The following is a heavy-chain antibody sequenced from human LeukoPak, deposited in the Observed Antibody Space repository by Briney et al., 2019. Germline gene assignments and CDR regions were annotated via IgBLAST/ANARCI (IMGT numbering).Heavy chain of an antibody. CDR3: ARLAPGFFRPFDI. Sequence: ASVKVSCKVSGYSLRELLMEWVRHSPGKGLEWIGGYDAEAGGSIYAQKFQGRVTITTDESTSTAYMELSSLRSEDTAVYYCARLAPGFFRPFDIWGQGTMVTVSS. J-gene: IGHJ3*02. D-gene: IGHD3-3*01. CDR1: GYSLRELL. V-gene: IGHV1-24*01. CDR2: YDAEAGGS.